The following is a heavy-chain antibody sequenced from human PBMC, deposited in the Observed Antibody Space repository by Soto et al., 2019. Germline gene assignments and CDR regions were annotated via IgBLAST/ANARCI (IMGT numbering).Heavy chain of an antibody. Sequence: QVQLVESGGGLVQPGRSLRLSCAASGFSFSSYTMHWVRQTPGKGLERVAVISHDGGDKYYADSVKGRFTISRDNSKNTLYLQMNSLRREDTSVYYCAREYSLAVVAPAYWGQGILVTVSS. CDR3: AREYSLAVVAPAY. J-gene: IGHJ4*02. CDR2: ISHDGGDK. D-gene: IGHD3-22*01. V-gene: IGHV3-30*04. CDR1: GFSFSSYT.